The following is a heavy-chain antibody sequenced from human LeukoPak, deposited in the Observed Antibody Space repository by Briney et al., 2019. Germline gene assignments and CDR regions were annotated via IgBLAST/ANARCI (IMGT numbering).Heavy chain of an antibody. CDR2: LSNDAINK. CDR1: GFTFSNSG. J-gene: IGHJ4*02. D-gene: IGHD3-3*01. Sequence: GRSLRLSCTASGFTFSNSGMHWVRQAPGEGLEWVAVLSNDAINKYYADSVKGRFTISRDNSKNTLYLQMNSLRAEDTAVYYCASTNLNHDLVSGYFDYWGLGTLVTVSS. CDR3: ASTNLNHDLVSGYFDY. V-gene: IGHV3-30*03.